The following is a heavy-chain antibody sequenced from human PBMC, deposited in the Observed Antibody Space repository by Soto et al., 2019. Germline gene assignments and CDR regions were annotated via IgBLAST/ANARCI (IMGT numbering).Heavy chain of an antibody. CDR1: RFMFSGYA. Sequence: PGGSLRLSCTASRFMFSGYAMSWVRQSPGQGLEWVSGISGSGGGTWYAESVKGRFTFSRDNSENALYLEMKSLRVEATPKSCCVKDRTTRRAFDTWGQRTRVTVSS. D-gene: IGHD1-1*01. J-gene: IGHJ4*01. CDR3: VKDRTTRRAFDT. V-gene: IGHV3-23*01. CDR2: ISGSGGGT.